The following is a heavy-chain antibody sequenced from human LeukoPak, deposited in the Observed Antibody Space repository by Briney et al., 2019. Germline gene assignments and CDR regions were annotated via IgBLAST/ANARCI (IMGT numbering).Heavy chain of an antibody. V-gene: IGHV1-18*01. CDR1: GYTFTSYG. CDR2: ISAYNGNT. CDR3: AARVGGRYNWNDAPSGHTPTLET. J-gene: IGHJ5*02. D-gene: IGHD1-1*01. Sequence: GASVKVSCKASGYTFTSYGISWVRQAPGQGLEWMGWISAYNGNTNYAQKLQGRVTMTTDTSTSTAYMELRSLRSDDTAVYYCAARVGGRYNWNDAPSGHTPTLETWGQGTLVTVSS.